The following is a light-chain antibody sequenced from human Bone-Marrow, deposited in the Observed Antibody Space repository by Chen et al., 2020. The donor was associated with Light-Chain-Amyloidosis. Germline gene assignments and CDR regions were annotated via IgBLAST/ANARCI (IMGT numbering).Light chain of an antibody. Sequence: SYELTQPPSVSVSPGQTARLTCSGDDLPKKYAYWYQKKPGQAPVMVIHRDTERPSGISERYSGSSPGTTSTLTISGVQAEDEADYHCQSADSSGAYEVIFGGGTKLTVL. CDR3: QSADSSGAYEVI. V-gene: IGLV3-25*03. CDR2: RDT. CDR1: DLPKKY. J-gene: IGLJ2*01.